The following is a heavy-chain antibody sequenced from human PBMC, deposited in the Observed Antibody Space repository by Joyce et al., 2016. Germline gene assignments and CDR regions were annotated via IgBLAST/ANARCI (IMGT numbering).Heavy chain of an antibody. V-gene: IGHV3-15*07. CDR2: IKSKRDGGTT. D-gene: IGHD3-3*01. Sequence: MTWVRQAPGKGLEWVGRIKSKRDGGTTDYAAPVKGRFTISRDDSKNTLFLQMNSLKTEDTAVYYCTTVGIKLFRVVGNYYYGMDVWGQGTTVTVSS. CDR3: TTVGIKLFRVVGNYYYGMDV. J-gene: IGHJ6*02.